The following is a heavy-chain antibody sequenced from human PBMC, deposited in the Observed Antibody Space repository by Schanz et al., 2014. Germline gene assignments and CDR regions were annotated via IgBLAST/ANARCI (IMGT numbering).Heavy chain of an antibody. CDR2: IYIGGNT. V-gene: IGHV3-66*01. CDR3: VRVSFADPRLYRGMDRDIDY. Sequence: EVQLLESGGGLVQPGGSLRLSCAASTSIFNHAWMSWVRQAPGKGLEWVSFIYIGGNTYYADSVKGRFTISRDNSRDTVYLQMNNLRAEDTAVYYCVRVSFADPRLYRGMDRDIDYWGQGTLVTVSS. D-gene: IGHD5-18*01. J-gene: IGHJ4*02. CDR1: TSIFNHAW.